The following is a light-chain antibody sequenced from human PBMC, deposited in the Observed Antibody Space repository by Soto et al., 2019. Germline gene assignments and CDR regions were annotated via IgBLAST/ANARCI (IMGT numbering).Light chain of an antibody. CDR1: QSVSSSY. CDR2: GAS. Sequence: EIVLTQSPGTLSLSPGERATLSCRASQSVSSSYLAWYQQKPGQAPRLLIYGASNRATGIPDRFSGGWSGTDFPLTISRMQPDYFAVYYYQQYSSSGTFGQGTKLEIK. V-gene: IGKV3-20*01. CDR3: QQYSSSGT. J-gene: IGKJ2*02.